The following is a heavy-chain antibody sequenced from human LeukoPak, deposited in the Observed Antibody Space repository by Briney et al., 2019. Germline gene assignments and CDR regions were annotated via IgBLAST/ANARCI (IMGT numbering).Heavy chain of an antibody. CDR1: GGSISSGGYS. J-gene: IGHJ4*02. D-gene: IGHD3-10*01. Sequence: SETLPLTCAVSGGSISSGGYSWSWIRQPPGKGLEWIGYTYHSGSTYYNPSLKSRVTISVDRSKNQFSLKLSSVTAADTAVYYCARAGVSPHYNFDYWGQGTLVTVSS. CDR3: ARAGVSPHYNFDY. V-gene: IGHV4-30-2*01. CDR2: TYHSGST.